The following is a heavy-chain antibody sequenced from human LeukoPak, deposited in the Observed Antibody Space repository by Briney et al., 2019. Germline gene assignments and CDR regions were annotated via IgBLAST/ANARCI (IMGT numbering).Heavy chain of an antibody. CDR2: ISGSGGST. D-gene: IGHD6-19*01. J-gene: IGHJ4*02. CDR1: GFTFSSYA. V-gene: IGHV3-23*01. CDR3: AKRAQQWLGLEYFDY. Sequence: GGSLRLSCAASGFTFSSYAMSWVRQAPGKGLEWVSAISGSGGSTYYADSVKGRFSISRDNSKNTLYLQMNSLRAEDTAVYYCAKRAQQWLGLEYFDYWGQGTLVTVSS.